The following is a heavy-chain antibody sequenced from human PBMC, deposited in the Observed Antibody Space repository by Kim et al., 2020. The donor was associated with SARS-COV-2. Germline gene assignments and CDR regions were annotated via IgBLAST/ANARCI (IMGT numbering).Heavy chain of an antibody. V-gene: IGHV3-72*01. CDR3: NRGYSGGPVYALDI. CDR1: GLNFGDHY. J-gene: IGHJ3*02. D-gene: IGHD6-19*01. CDR2: IGHKAHSYTT. Sequence: GGSLRLSCVASGLNFGDHYMDWVRQAPGGGLEWVGRIGHKAHSYTTEYATSMKDRFTISRDDPNNSLHLQMNSLKTDETDVYYCNRGYSGGPVYALDIWGPGTLVTVSS.